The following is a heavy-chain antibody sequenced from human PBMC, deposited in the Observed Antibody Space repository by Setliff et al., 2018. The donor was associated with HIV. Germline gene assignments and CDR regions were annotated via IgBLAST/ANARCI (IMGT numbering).Heavy chain of an antibody. V-gene: IGHV4-61*09. J-gene: IGHJ2*01. CDR3: ARAAYSGTYLWEPATDL. Sequence: SETLSLTCTVSGGSISSGSYHWTWIRQPAGKGLEWIGHIYTTGSTNYNPSLKSRVTISADTSKNQLSLNLSSVTAADTAVYYCARAAYSGTYLWEPATDLWGRGTLVTVSS. CDR2: IYTTGST. CDR1: GGSISSGSYH. D-gene: IGHD1-26*01.